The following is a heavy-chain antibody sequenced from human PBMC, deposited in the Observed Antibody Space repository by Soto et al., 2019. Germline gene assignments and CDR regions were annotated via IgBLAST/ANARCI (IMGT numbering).Heavy chain of an antibody. CDR2: IIPIFGTA. CDR3: ARGLAYCGGDCFSGAFDI. V-gene: IGHV1-69*01. D-gene: IGHD2-21*02. J-gene: IGHJ3*02. CDR1: GGTFSSYA. Sequence: QVQLVQSWAEVKKPGSSVKVSCKASGGTFSSYAISWVRQAPGQGREWMGGIIPIFGTANYAQKFQGRVTITADESTSTAYMELSSLRSEDTAVYYCARGLAYCGGDCFSGAFDIWGQGTMVTVSS.